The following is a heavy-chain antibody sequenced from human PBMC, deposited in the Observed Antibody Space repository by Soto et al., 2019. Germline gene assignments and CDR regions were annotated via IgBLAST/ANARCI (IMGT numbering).Heavy chain of an antibody. D-gene: IGHD2-21*02. V-gene: IGHV1-18*01. J-gene: IGHJ4*02. CDR3: ATYCGGDCYPTVVFDY. CDR2: ISAYNGNT. CDR1: GYTFTSYG. Sequence: QVQLVQSGAEVKKPGASVKVSCKASGYTFTSYGISWVRQAPGQGLEWMGWISAYNGNTNYAQKLQGRVTMTTDTSTSTAYRELRSLRSADTAVYYCATYCGGDCYPTVVFDYWGQGTLVTVSS.